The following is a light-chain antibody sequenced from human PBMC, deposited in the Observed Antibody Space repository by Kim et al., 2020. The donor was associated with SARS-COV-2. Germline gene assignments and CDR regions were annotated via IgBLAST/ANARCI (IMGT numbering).Light chain of an antibody. CDR2: GNS. J-gene: IGLJ2*01. CDR3: QSYDSSLSGVV. Sequence: QRVTVSCTGSSSNSGAGYDVHWYQQLPGPAPKLLIYGNSNRPSGVPDRFSGSKSGTSASLAITGLQAEDEADYYCQSYDSSLSGVVFGGGTQLTVL. CDR1: SSNSGAGYD. V-gene: IGLV1-40*01.